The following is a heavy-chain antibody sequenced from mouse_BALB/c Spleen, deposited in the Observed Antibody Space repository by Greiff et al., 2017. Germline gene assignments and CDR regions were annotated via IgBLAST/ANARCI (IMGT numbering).Heavy chain of an antibody. D-gene: IGHD1-1*01. V-gene: IGHV1-31*01. CDR1: GYSFTGYY. CDR3: ASYGSRYYYAMDY. Sequence: EVQLQQSGPELVKPGASVKISCKASGYSFTGYYMHWVKQSHVKSLEWIGRINPYNGATSYNQNFKDKASLTVDKSSSTAYMELHSLTSEDSAVYYCASYGSRYYYAMDYWGQGTSVTVSS. CDR2: INPYNGAT. J-gene: IGHJ4*01.